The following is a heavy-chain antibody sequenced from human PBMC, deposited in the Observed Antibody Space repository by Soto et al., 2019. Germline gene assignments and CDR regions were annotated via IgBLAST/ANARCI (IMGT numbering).Heavy chain of an antibody. CDR1: GFTFSGYG. V-gene: IGHV3-33*01. D-gene: IGHD3-22*01. J-gene: IGHJ5*01. Sequence: QVQLVESGGGVVQPGRSLRLSCAASGFTFSGYGMHWVRQAPGKGLEWVAFIYYDGSKKNYADSVKGRLTISRDNSKNTLYLQMNSLRDEDTAVYYCARGFPYDSSAYYSYNCFDSWGQGTLVTVSS. CDR2: IYYDGSKK. CDR3: ARGFPYDSSAYYSYNCFDS.